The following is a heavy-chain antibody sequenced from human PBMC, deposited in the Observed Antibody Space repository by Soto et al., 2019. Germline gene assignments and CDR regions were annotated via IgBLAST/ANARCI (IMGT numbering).Heavy chain of an antibody. J-gene: IGHJ5*02. V-gene: IGHV4-34*01. CDR2: INHSGST. Sequence: SETLSLTCAVYGGSFSGYYWSWIRQPPGKGLEWIGEINHSGSTNYNPSLKSRVTISVDTSKNQFSLKLSSVTAADTAVYYCARIRNRSSSRKHWFDPWGQGTLVTVSS. CDR3: ARIRNRSSSRKHWFDP. D-gene: IGHD6-13*01. CDR1: GGSFSGYY.